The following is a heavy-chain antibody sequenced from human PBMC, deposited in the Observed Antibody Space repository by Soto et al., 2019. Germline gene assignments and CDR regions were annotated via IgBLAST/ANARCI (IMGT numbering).Heavy chain of an antibody. CDR3: ARDAPRGYSGPTSPQYYFDY. CDR2: ISSSSSTI. V-gene: IGHV3-48*02. D-gene: IGHD5-12*01. CDR1: GFTFSSYS. J-gene: IGHJ4*02. Sequence: GGSLRLSCAASGFTFSSYSMNWVRQAPGKGLEWVSYISSSSSTIYYADSVKGRFTISRDNAKNSLYLQMNSLRDEDTAVYYCARDAPRGYSGPTSPQYYFDYWGQGTLVTVSS.